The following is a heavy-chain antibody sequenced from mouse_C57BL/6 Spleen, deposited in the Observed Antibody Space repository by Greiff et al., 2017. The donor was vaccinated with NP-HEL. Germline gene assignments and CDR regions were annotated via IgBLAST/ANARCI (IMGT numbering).Heavy chain of an antibody. CDR1: GYTFTSYW. V-gene: IGHV1-7*01. CDR2: INPSSGYT. CDR3: APPSDASYYYAMDY. Sequence: QVQLKQSGAELAKPGASVKLSCKASGYTFTSYWMHWVKQRPGQGLEWIGYINPSSGYTKYNQKFKDKATLTADKSSSTAYMQLSSLTYEDSAVYYCAPPSDASYYYAMDYWGQGTSVTVSS. J-gene: IGHJ4*01.